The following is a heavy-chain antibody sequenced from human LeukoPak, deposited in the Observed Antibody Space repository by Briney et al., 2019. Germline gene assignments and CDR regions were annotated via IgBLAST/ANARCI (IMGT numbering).Heavy chain of an antibody. CDR1: GYTFTSYA. V-gene: IGHV1-3*01. Sequence: GASVKVSCKASGYTFTSYAMHWVRQAPGQRLEWMGWINAGNGNTKYSQKFQGRVTITRDTSASTAYMELSSLRSEETAVYYCARGSFGLWFGELGFDYWGQGTLVTVSS. J-gene: IGHJ4*02. CDR3: ARGSFGLWFGELGFDY. D-gene: IGHD3-10*01. CDR2: INAGNGNT.